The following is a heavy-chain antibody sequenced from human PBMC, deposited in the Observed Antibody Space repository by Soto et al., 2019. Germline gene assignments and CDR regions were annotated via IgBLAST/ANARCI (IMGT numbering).Heavy chain of an antibody. V-gene: IGHV1-69*01. CDR1: GGTLSDYA. J-gene: IGHJ6*02. CDR3: AVAAVREIMAQESSGMAV. CDR2: IMPTVDSA. Sequence: QVQLVQSGAEVKTPGSSVKVSCKASGGTLSDYAISWVRQAPGQGLEWMGGIMPTVDSANYAQNFQGRLTISADESTSTANLALGRLRSDDTAVYYCAVAAVREIMAQESSGMAVWGQGTTVIVSS. D-gene: IGHD3-10*01.